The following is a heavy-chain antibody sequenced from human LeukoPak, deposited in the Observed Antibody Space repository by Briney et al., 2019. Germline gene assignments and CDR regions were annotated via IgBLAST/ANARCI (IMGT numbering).Heavy chain of an antibody. D-gene: IGHD2-15*01. CDR1: GFTFSSYG. J-gene: IGHJ3*02. V-gene: IGHV3-33*06. CDR3: AKGGFCSVHYSDAFDI. CDR2: IWYDGSNK. Sequence: GGSLRLSCAASGFTFSSYGMHWVRQAPGKGLEWVAVIWYDGSNKYYADSVKGRFTISRDNSKNTLYLQMNSLRAEDTAVYYCAKGGFCSVHYSDAFDIWGQGTMVTVSS.